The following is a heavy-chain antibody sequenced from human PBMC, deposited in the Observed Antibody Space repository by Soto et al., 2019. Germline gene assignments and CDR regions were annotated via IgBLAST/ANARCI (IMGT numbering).Heavy chain of an antibody. D-gene: IGHD6-13*01. Sequence: QVQLVQSGAEVKKPGSSVKVSCRASGGTFNNYAVTWVRQAPGQGLEWMGGTIPISGTANYAQKVQGRVRITADESTNTVHMELSSLRSEDTAMYYCASSYGTSWYGDWWGQGTLVTVSS. V-gene: IGHV1-69*01. CDR3: ASSYGTSWYGDW. CDR1: GGTFNNYA. CDR2: TIPISGTA. J-gene: IGHJ4*02.